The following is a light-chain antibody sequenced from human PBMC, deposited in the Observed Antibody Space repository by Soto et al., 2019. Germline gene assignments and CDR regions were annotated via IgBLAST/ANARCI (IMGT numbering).Light chain of an antibody. V-gene: IGLV2-11*01. Sequence: QSVLTQPRSVSGSPGQSVTISCTGTSSDVGGYNYVSWYQQHPGKAPKLMIYDVSKRPSVVPDRFSGSKSGNTASLTISGLQAEDEADYYCCSYAGSSPVFGTGTKV. CDR1: SSDVGGYNY. J-gene: IGLJ1*01. CDR3: CSYAGSSPV. CDR2: DVS.